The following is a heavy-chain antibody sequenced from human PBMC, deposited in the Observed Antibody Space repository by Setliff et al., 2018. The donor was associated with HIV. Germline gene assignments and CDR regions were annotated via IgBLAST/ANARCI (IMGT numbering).Heavy chain of an antibody. Sequence: SETLSLTCTVSGGSISSYYWSWIRQPPGKGLEWIGYIYYSGSTNYNPSLKSRVTISVDTAKNHFSLKLSSVTAADTAVYYCSSGVGEYYNFWSGYPAWYFDLWGRGTLVTSPQ. D-gene: IGHD3-3*01. CDR1: GGSISSYY. J-gene: IGHJ2*01. V-gene: IGHV4-59*01. CDR3: SSGVGEYYNFWSGYPAWYFDL. CDR2: IYYSGST.